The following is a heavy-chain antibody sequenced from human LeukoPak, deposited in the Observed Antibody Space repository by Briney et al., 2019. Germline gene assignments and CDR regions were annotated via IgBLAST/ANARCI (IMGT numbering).Heavy chain of an antibody. CDR3: PRRYHSSGYYWGYSYMDV. CDR2: MNPNSGNT. Sequence: ASVKVSCKASGYTFTGYDINWVRQATGQGLEWMGWMNPNSGNTGYAQKFQGRVTITRNTSISTAYMELSSLRSEHTAVYYCPRRYHSSGYYWGYSYMDVWGKGTTVTVSS. CDR1: GYTFTGYD. J-gene: IGHJ6*03. V-gene: IGHV1-8*03. D-gene: IGHD3-22*01.